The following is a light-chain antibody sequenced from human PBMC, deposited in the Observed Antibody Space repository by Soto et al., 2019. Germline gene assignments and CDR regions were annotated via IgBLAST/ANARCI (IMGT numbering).Light chain of an antibody. CDR1: SSDLGTYNL. CDR2: EGI. Sequence: QSVLTQPASVSGSPGQSITTSCTGTSSDLGTYNLVSWYQHYPGKAPKLMIYEGIKRPSGVSNRFSGSKSGNTAFLTISGLQAEDEADYYCCSYAGSGTDNYVFGSGTKV. CDR3: CSYAGSGTDNYV. J-gene: IGLJ1*01. V-gene: IGLV2-23*01.